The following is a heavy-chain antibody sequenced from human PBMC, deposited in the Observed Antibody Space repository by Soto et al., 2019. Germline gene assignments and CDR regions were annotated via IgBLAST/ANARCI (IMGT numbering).Heavy chain of an antibody. CDR1: GGSISSEDYY. D-gene: IGHD1-1*01. CDR2: IFYSGHT. J-gene: IGHJ6*02. CDR3: GSDRGHTTEPCSFHCGMNV. Sequence: PSETLSLTCTVSGGSISSEDYYWSWVRQHPGKGLEWIGYIFYSGHTYYNPSLKSRVTMPVDTSMNQFSLKVTSVTAADTAVYFCGSDRGHTTEPCSFHCGMNVSPPGNTVTVS. V-gene: IGHV4-31*03.